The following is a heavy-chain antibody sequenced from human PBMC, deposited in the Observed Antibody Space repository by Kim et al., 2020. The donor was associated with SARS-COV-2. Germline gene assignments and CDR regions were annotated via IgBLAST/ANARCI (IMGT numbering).Heavy chain of an antibody. V-gene: IGHV5-51*01. CDR2: SDT. J-gene: IGHJ4*02. D-gene: IGHD2-15*01. CDR3: ARHRGSPDY. Sequence: SDTRYSPSFQGQVTISADKSISTAYLQWSSLKASDTAMYYCARHRGSPDYWGQGTLVTVSS.